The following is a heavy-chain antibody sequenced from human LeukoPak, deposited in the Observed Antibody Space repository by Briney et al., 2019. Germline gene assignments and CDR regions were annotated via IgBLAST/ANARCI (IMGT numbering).Heavy chain of an antibody. CDR2: IYYSGNT. D-gene: IGHD3-10*02. CDR3: ARSAGSTMFIAY. Sequence: SETLSLTCAVSGGSISPYYWSWLRQPPGKGLEWLGYIYYSGNTDYNPSLKSRVAISLDTSKNQFSLKLSSVTAADTAVYYCARSAGSTMFIAYWGQGSLVTVSS. CDR1: GGSISPYY. J-gene: IGHJ4*02. V-gene: IGHV4-59*01.